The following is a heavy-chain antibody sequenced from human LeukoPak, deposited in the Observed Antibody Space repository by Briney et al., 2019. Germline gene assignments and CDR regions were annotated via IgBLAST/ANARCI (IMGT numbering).Heavy chain of an antibody. D-gene: IGHD4-17*01. V-gene: IGHV3-20*04. CDR1: GFTFDDYG. Sequence: PGGSLRLSCAASGFTFDDYGMSWVRQAPGKGLEWVSGINWNGGSTGYADSVKGRFTISRDNAKNSLYLQMNSLRAEDTALYYCARGDYGDYGVVAFDIWGQGTMATVSS. CDR2: INWNGGST. CDR3: ARGDYGDYGVVAFDI. J-gene: IGHJ3*02.